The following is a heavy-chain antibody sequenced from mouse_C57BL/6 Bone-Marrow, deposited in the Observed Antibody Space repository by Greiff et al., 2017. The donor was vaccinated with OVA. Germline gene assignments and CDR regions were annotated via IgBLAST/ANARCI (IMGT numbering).Heavy chain of an antibody. J-gene: IGHJ1*03. V-gene: IGHV5-4*03. CDR1: GFTFSSYA. D-gene: IGHD2-4*01. Sequence: EVKLVESGGGLVKPGGSLKLSCAASGFTFSSYAMSWVRQTPEKRLEWVATISDGGSYTYYPDNVKGRFTISRDNAKNNLYLQMSHLKSEDTAMYYCARVGDYDEGYFDVWGTGTTVTVSS. CDR3: ARVGDYDEGYFDV. CDR2: ISDGGSYT.